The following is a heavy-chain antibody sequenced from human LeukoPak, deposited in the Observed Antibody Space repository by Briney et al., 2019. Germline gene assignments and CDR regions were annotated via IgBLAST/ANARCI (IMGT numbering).Heavy chain of an antibody. J-gene: IGHJ4*02. D-gene: IGHD1-26*01. CDR1: GASISPYY. V-gene: IGHV4-59*08. CDR2: IYYSGST. Sequence: SETLSLTCTVSGASISPYYWSWLRQPPGKGLEWIGYIYYSGSTNYNPSLNSRVTISVDTSKNQFSLKLSSMTAADAAVYYCARHGGGGESYPRVFDYWGRGNLVTVSS. CDR3: ARHGGGGESYPRVFDY.